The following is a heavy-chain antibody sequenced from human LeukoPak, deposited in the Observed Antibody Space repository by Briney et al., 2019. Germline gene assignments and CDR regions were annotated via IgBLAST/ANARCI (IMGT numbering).Heavy chain of an antibody. CDR1: GYTFTSYG. V-gene: IGHV1-18*01. D-gene: IGHD6-13*01. J-gene: IGHJ6*03. CDR2: ISAYNGNT. Sequence: ASVKVSCKASGYTFTSYGISWVRQAPGQGLEWMGWISAYNGNTNYAQKPQGRVTMTTDTSTSTAYMELRSLRSDDTAVYYCARASSSWYPYYYYYMDVWGKGTTVTVSS. CDR3: ARASSSWYPYYYYYMDV.